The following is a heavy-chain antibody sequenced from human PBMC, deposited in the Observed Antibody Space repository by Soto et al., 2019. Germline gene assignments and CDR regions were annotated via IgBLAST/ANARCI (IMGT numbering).Heavy chain of an antibody. CDR1: GFSINDYY. CDR3: ATSLEPYDRNHYFDGFDV. Sequence: QVQLVESGGDLVKPGGSLRLSCAASGFSINDYYMSWVRQAPGKGLEWVAYISSSGGTIYYVDSVRGRFTISRDDAKNSLNLQMNSLRAEDTALYYCATSLEPYDRNHYFDGFDVWGQGTMVTVSS. V-gene: IGHV3-11*01. J-gene: IGHJ3*01. CDR2: ISSSGGTI. D-gene: IGHD3-22*01.